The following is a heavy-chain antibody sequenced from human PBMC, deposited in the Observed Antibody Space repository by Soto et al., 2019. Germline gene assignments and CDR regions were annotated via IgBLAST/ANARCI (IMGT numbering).Heavy chain of an antibody. CDR2: IIPIFGTA. J-gene: IGHJ6*02. D-gene: IGHD2-2*02. V-gene: IGHV1-69*01. CDR3: ARSSTIVVVPAAIEDYYYGMDV. CDR1: GGTFSSYA. Sequence: QEQLVQSGAEVKKPGSSVKVSCKASGGTFSSYAISWVRQAPGQGLEWMGGIIPIFGTANYAQKFQGRVTITADESTSTAYMELSSLRSEDTAVYYCARSSTIVVVPAAIEDYYYGMDVWGQGTTVTVSS.